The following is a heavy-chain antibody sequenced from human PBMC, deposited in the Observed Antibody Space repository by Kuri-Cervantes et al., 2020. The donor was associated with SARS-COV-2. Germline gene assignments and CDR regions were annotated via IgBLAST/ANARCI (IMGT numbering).Heavy chain of an antibody. CDR1: GGSFSDYY. CDR3: ARDNAVVAAAGNYSYYAMDV. Sequence: SETLSLTCAVYGGSFSDYYWSWIRQPAGKGLEWMGRVQTSGSTNYNPSLESRLTISIDTSKNQFSLKLSSVTAADTALYFCARDNAVVAAAGNYSYYAMDVWGQGTTVTVSS. V-gene: IGHV4-4*07. D-gene: IGHD2-15*01. J-gene: IGHJ6*02. CDR2: VQTSGST.